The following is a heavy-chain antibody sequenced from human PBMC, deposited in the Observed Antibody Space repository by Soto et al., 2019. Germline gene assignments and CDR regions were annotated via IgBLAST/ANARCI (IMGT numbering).Heavy chain of an antibody. CDR1: GGTFSSYA. J-gene: IGHJ4*02. D-gene: IGHD3-10*01. CDR3: ARVSGYMVRGDALDY. Sequence: ASVKVSCKASGGTFSSYAISWVRQAPGQGLEWMGRIIPILGIANYAQKFQGRVTITADKSTSTAYMELSSLRSEDTAVYYCARVSGYMVRGDALDYWGQGTLVTVSS. V-gene: IGHV1-69*04. CDR2: IIPILGIA.